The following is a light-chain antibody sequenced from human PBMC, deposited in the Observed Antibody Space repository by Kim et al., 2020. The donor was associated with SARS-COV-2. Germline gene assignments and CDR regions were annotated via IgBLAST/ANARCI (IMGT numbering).Light chain of an antibody. CDR3: QQSYNTPYT. V-gene: IGKV1-39*01. CDR1: QSIGSY. J-gene: IGKJ2*01. CDR2: AAS. Sequence: DIQMTQSPSSLSASVGDRVTITCRASQSIGSYVNWYQHKPGKAPNLLIYAASSLQSGAPSRFSGSGSVTDFTLTISSLQPEDFATYYCQQSYNTPYTFGQGTKLDI.